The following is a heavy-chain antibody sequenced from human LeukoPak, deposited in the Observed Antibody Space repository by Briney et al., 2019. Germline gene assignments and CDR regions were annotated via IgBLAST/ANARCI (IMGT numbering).Heavy chain of an antibody. CDR3: AKGLRSLDWLSQGGLDY. D-gene: IGHD3-9*01. CDR2: ISRDGVST. J-gene: IGHJ4*02. V-gene: IGHV3-43*02. CDR1: GFSFHDYA. Sequence: GGPLRLSCAASGFSFHDYAMHWVRQVPGKGLEWVSLISRDGVSTYYADSVKGRFTISRDNSKNSLYLQMKSLRTEDTALYYCAKGLRSLDWLSQGGLDYWGQGTLVTVSS.